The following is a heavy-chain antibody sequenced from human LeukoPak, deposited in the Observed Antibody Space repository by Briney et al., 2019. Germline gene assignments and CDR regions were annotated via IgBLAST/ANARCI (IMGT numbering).Heavy chain of an antibody. CDR2: MNPRSGYT. J-gene: IGHJ3*02. CDR3: ARGNRLYSSSWSSLPFDI. CDR1: GYTFTNYD. V-gene: IGHV1-8*01. Sequence: GASVKVSCKASGYTFTNYDINWVRQATGQGPEWMGWMNPRSGYTGYPQKFQGRVTMTGNTSISTAYMELNSLTSEDTAVYYCARGNRLYSSSWSSLPFDIWGQGSMVTVSS. D-gene: IGHD6-13*01.